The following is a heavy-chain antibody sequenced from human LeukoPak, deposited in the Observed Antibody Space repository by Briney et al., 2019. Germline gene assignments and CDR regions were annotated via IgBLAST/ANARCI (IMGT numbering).Heavy chain of an antibody. CDR1: GFTFSSYD. J-gene: IGHJ5*02. CDR2: IRPSGDNT. D-gene: IGHD2-2*02. CDR3: ARGRPGRYCSTISCYSASPFDP. Sequence: PGESLRLSCAASGFTFSSYDMTWVRQAPGRGLEWVSSIRPSGDNTYYADSVKGRFTISRDNSKNTLYLQMNSLRAEDTAVYYCARGRPGRYCSTISCYSASPFDPWGQGTLVTVSS. V-gene: IGHV3-23*01.